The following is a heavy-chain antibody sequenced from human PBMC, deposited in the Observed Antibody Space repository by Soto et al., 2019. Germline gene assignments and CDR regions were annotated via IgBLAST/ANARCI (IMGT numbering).Heavy chain of an antibody. CDR2: IIPIFGTA. V-gene: IGHV1-69*13. D-gene: IGHD6-13*01. CDR1: GGTFSSYA. J-gene: IGHJ6*02. CDR3: ARAEGYRSPHIDYYYYGMDV. Sequence: ASVKVSCKASGGTFSSYAISWVRQAPGQGLEWMGGIIPIFGTANYAQKFQGRVTITADESTSTAYMELSSLRSEDTAVYYCARAEGYRSPHIDYYYYGMDVWGQGTTVTVSS.